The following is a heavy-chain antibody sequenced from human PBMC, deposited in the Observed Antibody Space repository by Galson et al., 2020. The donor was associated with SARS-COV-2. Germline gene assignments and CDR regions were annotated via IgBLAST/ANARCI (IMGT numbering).Heavy chain of an antibody. CDR2: INHSGST. J-gene: IGHJ4*02. CDR1: GGSFSGYY. Sequence: SETLSLTCAVYGGSFSGYYWSWIRQPPGKGLEWIGEINHSGSTNYNPSLKSRVTISVDTSKNQFSLKLSSVTAADTAVYYCARGARAIADLSRPYHRQPRPFDYWGQGTLVTVSS. CDR3: ARGARAIADLSRPYHRQPRPFDY. D-gene: IGHD6-13*01. V-gene: IGHV4-34*01.